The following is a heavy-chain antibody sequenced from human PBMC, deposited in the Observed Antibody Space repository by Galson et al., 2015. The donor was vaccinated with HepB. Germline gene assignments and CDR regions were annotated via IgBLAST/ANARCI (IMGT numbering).Heavy chain of an antibody. Sequence: SLRLSCAASGFTFSSYAMSWVRQAPGKGLKWVANIKQDGSEKYYVDSVKGRFTISRDNAKNSLYLQMNSLRAEDTAVYYCARVDSSGYYEAYFDYWGQGTLVTVSS. V-gene: IGHV3-7*03. J-gene: IGHJ4*02. CDR2: IKQDGSEK. CDR1: GFTFSSYA. CDR3: ARVDSSGYYEAYFDY. D-gene: IGHD3-22*01.